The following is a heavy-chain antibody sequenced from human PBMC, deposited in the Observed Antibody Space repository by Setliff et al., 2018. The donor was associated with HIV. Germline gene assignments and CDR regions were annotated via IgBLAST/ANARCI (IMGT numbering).Heavy chain of an antibody. CDR3: VRDKWLVPDTFDI. CDR2: INSYGSST. D-gene: IGHD6-19*01. V-gene: IGHV3-74*01. CDR1: GFTFSSYW. J-gene: IGHJ3*02. Sequence: GGSLRLSCAASGFTFSSYWMHWVRQAPGKGLVWVSRINSYGSSTSYADSVKGRFTISRDNAKNSLYLQMNSLRAEDMALYYCVRDKWLVPDTFDIWGQGTMVTVSS.